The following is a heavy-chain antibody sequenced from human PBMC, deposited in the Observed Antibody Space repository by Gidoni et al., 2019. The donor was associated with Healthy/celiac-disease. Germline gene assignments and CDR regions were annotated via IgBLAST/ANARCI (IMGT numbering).Heavy chain of an antibody. CDR2: INPNSGGT. J-gene: IGHJ5*02. V-gene: IGHV1-2*02. D-gene: IGHD1-26*01. Sequence: QVQLAQSGAELTKPGASVKVSCKASGSAFTGYYMHWVRQAPGQGLEWMVWINPNSGGTNYAQKFQGRVTMTRDTSISTAYMELSRLRSDDTAVYYCARFGGSYYAYWFDPWGQGTLVTVSA. CDR3: ARFGGSYYAYWFDP. CDR1: GSAFTGYY.